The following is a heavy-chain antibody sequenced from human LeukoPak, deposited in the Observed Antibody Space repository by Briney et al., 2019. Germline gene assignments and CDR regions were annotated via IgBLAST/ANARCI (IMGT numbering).Heavy chain of an antibody. CDR1: GYTFISYG. V-gene: IGHV1-18*01. Sequence: ASVKVSCKASGYTFISYGISWVRQAPGQGLEWMGWISAYNGNTNYAQKLQGRVTMTTDRSTSTAYMDLGSLRSDDTAVYYCARDLPYGSSDRTPFDYWGQGTLVTASS. CDR3: ARDLPYGSSDRTPFDY. D-gene: IGHD6-6*01. CDR2: ISAYNGNT. J-gene: IGHJ4*02.